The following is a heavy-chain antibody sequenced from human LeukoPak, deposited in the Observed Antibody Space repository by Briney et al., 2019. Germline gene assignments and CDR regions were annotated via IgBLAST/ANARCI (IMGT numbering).Heavy chain of an antibody. J-gene: IGHJ5*02. D-gene: IGHD1-26*01. CDR1: GGSFSGYY. CDR3: ARASIVGATTGWFDP. Sequence: SETLSLTCAVYGGSFSGYYWSWIRQPAGKGLEWIGRIYTSGSTNYNPSLKSRVTISVDTSKNQFSLKLSSVTAADTAVYYCARASIVGATTGWFDPWGQGTLVTVSS. CDR2: IYTSGST. V-gene: IGHV4-59*10.